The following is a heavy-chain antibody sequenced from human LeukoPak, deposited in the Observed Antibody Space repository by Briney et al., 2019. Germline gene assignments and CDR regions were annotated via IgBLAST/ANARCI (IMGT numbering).Heavy chain of an antibody. CDR2: INPNSGGT. Sequence: GGSVKVSCKASGYTFTGYYMHWVRQAPGQGVEWMGWINPNSGGTNYAQKFQGRGTMTRNASISTAQMELSRLRSDDTAVYDCARGYPYDILTFDVEWFFDYWGQGTLVTVSS. D-gene: IGHD3-9*01. J-gene: IGHJ4*02. V-gene: IGHV1-2*02. CDR1: GYTFTGYY. CDR3: ARGYPYDILTFDVEWFFDY.